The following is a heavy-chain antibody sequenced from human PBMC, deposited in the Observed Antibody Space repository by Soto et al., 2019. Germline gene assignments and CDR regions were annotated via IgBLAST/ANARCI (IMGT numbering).Heavy chain of an antibody. V-gene: IGHV1-18*04. CDR3: AKGYSYTSDY. Sequence: AAVKVSCKASGYTFNSYGIRWLRQAPGQGREWMGWISAYNGNTNHAQKLQGRITMTTDTSTSTAYMELRSLRAEDTAVYYCAKGYSYTSDYWGQGTLVTVSS. J-gene: IGHJ4*02. D-gene: IGHD5-18*01. CDR1: GYTFNSYG. CDR2: ISAYNGNT.